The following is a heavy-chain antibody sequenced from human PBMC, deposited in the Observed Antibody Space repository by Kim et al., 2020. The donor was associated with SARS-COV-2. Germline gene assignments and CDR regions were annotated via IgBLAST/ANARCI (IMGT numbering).Heavy chain of an antibody. D-gene: IGHD5-18*01. CDR3: ARGGDTSMASTHYYYFAMDV. Sequence: ASVKVSCKASGNTFTDYYMHWVRQAPGQGPEWMGRINCNSGGTTYAQKFLGRVTMTRDTSISTAYMELSSLTSDDTAVYYCARGGDTSMASTHYYYFAMDVWGQGTSVTVSS. V-gene: IGHV1-2*06. J-gene: IGHJ6*02. CDR2: INCNSGGT. CDR1: GNTFTDYY.